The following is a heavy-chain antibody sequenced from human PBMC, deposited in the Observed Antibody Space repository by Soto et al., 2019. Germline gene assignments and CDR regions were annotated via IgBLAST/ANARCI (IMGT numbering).Heavy chain of an antibody. V-gene: IGHV4-31*03. D-gene: IGHD2-15*01. CDR2: IYYSGTT. J-gene: IGHJ4*02. CDR3: ARGRFEYCSGGSCYHFDY. CDR1: GGSISSGGYY. Sequence: PSETLSLTCTVSGGSISSGGYYWSWIRQHPGKGLEWIGYIYYSGTTYYNPSLKSRVTISVDTSKNQFSLKLSSVTAADTAVYYCARGRFEYCSGGSCYHFDYWGQGTLVTVSS.